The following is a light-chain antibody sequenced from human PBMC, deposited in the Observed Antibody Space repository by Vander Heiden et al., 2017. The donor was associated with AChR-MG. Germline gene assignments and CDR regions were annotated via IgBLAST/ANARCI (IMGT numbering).Light chain of an antibody. CDR2: GNN. V-gene: IGLV1-40*01. CDR3: QSYDTSLSVDVV. Sequence: QSVLTQPPSVSGAPGQRVTIACTGSSSNIGAGYDVHWYQQLPGPAPKLLIYGNNNRPSGVPDRFSGSKSGTSASLAITGLQAEDEADYYCQSYDTSLSVDVVFGGGTKLTVL. J-gene: IGLJ2*01. CDR1: SSNIGAGYD.